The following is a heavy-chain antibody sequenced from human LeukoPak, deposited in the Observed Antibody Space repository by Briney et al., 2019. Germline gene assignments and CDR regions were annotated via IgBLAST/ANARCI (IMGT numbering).Heavy chain of an antibody. CDR3: ASLRSGPRYGMDV. Sequence: GGSLRLSCAASGFTFSSYGMYWVRQAPGKGLEWVAVIWFDGSNKYYADSVKGRFTISRDNSKNTLYPQMNSLRVEDTAVYYCASLRSGPRYGMDVWGQGTTVTVSS. CDR1: GFTFSSYG. CDR2: IWFDGSNK. V-gene: IGHV3-33*01. J-gene: IGHJ6*02. D-gene: IGHD3-3*01.